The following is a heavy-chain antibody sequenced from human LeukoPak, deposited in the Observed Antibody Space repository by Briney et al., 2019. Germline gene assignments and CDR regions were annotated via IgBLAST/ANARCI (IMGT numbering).Heavy chain of an antibody. CDR3: ARHSSVLNSFDP. D-gene: IGHD3-22*01. Sequence: GGSLRLSCAASGFTFSSYAMSWVRQAPGKGLEWVSAISGSGGSTYYADSVKGRFTISRDNSKNTLYLQMNSLRAEDTAVYYCARHSSVLNSFDPWGQGTLVTVSS. V-gene: IGHV3-23*01. J-gene: IGHJ5*02. CDR1: GFTFSSYA. CDR2: ISGSGGST.